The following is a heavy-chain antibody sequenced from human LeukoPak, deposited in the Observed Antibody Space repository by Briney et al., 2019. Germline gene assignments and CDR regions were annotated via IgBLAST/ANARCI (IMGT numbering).Heavy chain of an antibody. CDR2: INAGNGNT. J-gene: IGHJ4*02. CDR1: GYTFTSYA. CDR3: ARKDDILTGSLDY. V-gene: IGHV1-3*01. Sequence: ASVKVSCKASGYTFTSYAMHWVRQAPGQRLEWMGWINAGNGNTKYSQKFQGRVTITRDTPASTAYMELSSLRSEDTAVYYCARKDDILTGSLDYWGQGTLVTVSS. D-gene: IGHD3-9*01.